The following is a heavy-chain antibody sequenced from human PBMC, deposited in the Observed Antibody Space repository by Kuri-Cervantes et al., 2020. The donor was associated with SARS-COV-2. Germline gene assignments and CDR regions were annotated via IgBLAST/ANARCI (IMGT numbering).Heavy chain of an antibody. J-gene: IGHJ1*01. CDR1: GFTFGDYA. CDR3: SREVSGWYILRPEYLQH. V-gene: IGHV3-49*04. Sequence: GGFLRPPCAASGFTFGDYARGGVRMAPGKGWEWVGIMRSKDYGGTTENAASVKGRFTISSHDSKSIANLQMNSPNTEDTDVYYCSREVSGWYILRPEYLQHWGQGTLVTVSS. D-gene: IGHD6-19*01. CDR2: MRSKDYGGTT.